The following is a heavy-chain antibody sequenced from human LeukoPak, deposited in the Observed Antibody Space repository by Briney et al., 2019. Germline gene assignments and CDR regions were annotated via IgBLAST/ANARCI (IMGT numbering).Heavy chain of an antibody. D-gene: IGHD3-10*01. CDR1: GGSISSSSYY. V-gene: IGHV4-39*01. CDR3: ARQASVLLWFGEPPTGAFDI. J-gene: IGHJ3*02. Sequence: SETLSLTCTVSGGSISSSSYYWGWIRQPPGKGLEWIGSIYYSGSTYYNPSLKSRVTISVDTSKNQFSLKLSSVTAADTAVYYCARQASVLLWFGEPPTGAFDIWGQGTMVTVSS. CDR2: IYYSGST.